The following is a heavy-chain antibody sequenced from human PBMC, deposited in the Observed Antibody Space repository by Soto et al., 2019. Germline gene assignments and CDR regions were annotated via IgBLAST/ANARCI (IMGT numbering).Heavy chain of an antibody. J-gene: IGHJ6*03. CDR1: GFTFSDYY. CDR2: ISSSGSTI. V-gene: IGHV3-11*01. CDR3: ARARHEHSSSTSHSTSYYYYYMDV. D-gene: IGHD2-2*01. Sequence: QVQLVESGGGLVKPGGSLRLSCAASGFTFSDYYMSWIRQAPGKGLEWVSYISSSGSTIYYADSVKGRFTISRDNAKNSQYLQMNSLRAEDTSAYYSARARHEHSSSTSHSTSYYYYYMDVFGKGTTVTVSS.